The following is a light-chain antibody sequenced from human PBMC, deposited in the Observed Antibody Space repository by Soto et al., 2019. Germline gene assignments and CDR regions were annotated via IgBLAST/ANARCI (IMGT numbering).Light chain of an antibody. J-gene: IGKJ1*01. CDR3: QHHGT. Sequence: ESVLTQSPGTLSLSPGERATLSCRASQSVTSNSIAWYQHKPGQAPRLLISGASNRATGIPDRFSGSGSVTDFTLTISRLEPEDFAVYYCQHHGTFGQGTKVEIK. CDR1: QSVTSNS. V-gene: IGKV3-20*01. CDR2: GAS.